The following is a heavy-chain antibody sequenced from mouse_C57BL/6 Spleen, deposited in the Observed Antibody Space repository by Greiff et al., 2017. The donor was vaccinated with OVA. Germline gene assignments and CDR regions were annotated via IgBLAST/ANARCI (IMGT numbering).Heavy chain of an antibody. CDR3: ARYSNSYYFDY. Sequence: QVTLKVSVPGILQSSQTLSLTCSFSGFSLSTSGMGVSWIRQPSGKGLEWLAHIYWDDDKRYNPSLKSRLTISKDTSRNPVFLKITSVDTADTATYYCARYSNSYYFDYWGQGTTLTVSS. J-gene: IGHJ2*01. CDR2: IYWDDDK. D-gene: IGHD2-5*01. CDR1: GFSLSTSGMG. V-gene: IGHV8-12*01.